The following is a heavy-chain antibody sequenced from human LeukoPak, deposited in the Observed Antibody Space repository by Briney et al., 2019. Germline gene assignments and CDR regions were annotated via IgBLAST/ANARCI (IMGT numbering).Heavy chain of an antibody. CDR2: IYPGDSDT. Sequence: GESLKISFKGSGYRFTSYWIGWGRPMPGKGLGWMGIIYPGDSDTRYSPSFQGQVTISADKSISTAYLQWSSLKASDTAMYYCARVDYYDSSGYLYYFDYWGQGTLVTVSS. D-gene: IGHD3-22*01. J-gene: IGHJ4*02. CDR1: GYRFTSYW. V-gene: IGHV5-51*01. CDR3: ARVDYYDSSGYLYYFDY.